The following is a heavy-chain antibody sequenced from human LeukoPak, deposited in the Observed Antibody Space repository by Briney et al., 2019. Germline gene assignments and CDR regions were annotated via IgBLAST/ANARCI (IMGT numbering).Heavy chain of an antibody. Sequence: ETLSLTCAVYGGSFSDYSWSWIRQPPGKGLEWVANIKQDGSEKYYVDSVKGRFTISRDNAKNSLYLQMNSLRAEDTAVYYCARTHSGSYPNFDYWGQGTLVTVSS. V-gene: IGHV3-7*01. D-gene: IGHD3-10*01. CDR2: IKQDGSEK. J-gene: IGHJ4*02. CDR1: GGSFSDYS. CDR3: ARTHSGSYPNFDY.